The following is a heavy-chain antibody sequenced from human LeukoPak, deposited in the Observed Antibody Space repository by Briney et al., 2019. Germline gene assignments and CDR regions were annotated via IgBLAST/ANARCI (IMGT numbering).Heavy chain of an antibody. V-gene: IGHV3-48*04. CDR3: ARDGLRDFDWLLPTFDY. J-gene: IGHJ4*02. Sequence: GGSLRLFCVTSGFTFSSYSMSWVRQAQGKGLEWVSYISSSGSTLHYADSVKCRFTISRDSAKSLLYLQLNSLRAEDTAVFFRARDGLRDFDWLLPTFDYWGQGSLVTVSS. D-gene: IGHD3-9*01. CDR1: GFTFSSYS. CDR2: ISSSGSTL.